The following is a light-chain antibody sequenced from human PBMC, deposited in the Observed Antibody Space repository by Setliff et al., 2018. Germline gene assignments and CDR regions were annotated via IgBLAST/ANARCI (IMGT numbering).Light chain of an antibody. CDR1: RSNIGAGYG. CDR2: NDN. J-gene: IGLJ1*01. CDR3: QSYDNSLSGSGL. V-gene: IGLV1-40*01. Sequence: LAQPPSVSGAPGQRVAISCTGSRSNIGAGYGVHWYQQFPGTAPKLLIYNDNNRPSGVPDRFSGSKSGTSASLAITGLQAEDEADYFCQSYDNSLSGSGLFGTGTKVTVL.